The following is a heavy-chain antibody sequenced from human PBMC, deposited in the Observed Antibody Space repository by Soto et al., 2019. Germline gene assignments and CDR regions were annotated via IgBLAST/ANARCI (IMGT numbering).Heavy chain of an antibody. CDR1: GYSINSGYY. V-gene: IGHV4-38-2*01. CDR2: IYHSGST. CDR3: ARGPPPGDIPPYYSGMDV. Sequence: SETLSLTCAVSGYSINSGYYWGWIWQPPGMGLEWIGNIYHSGSTYYNPSLKSRVTISVDTSKNQFSLKLSSVTAADTAVYYCARGPPPGDIPPYYSGMDVWGQGTTVTVSS. J-gene: IGHJ6*02. D-gene: IGHD3-10*01.